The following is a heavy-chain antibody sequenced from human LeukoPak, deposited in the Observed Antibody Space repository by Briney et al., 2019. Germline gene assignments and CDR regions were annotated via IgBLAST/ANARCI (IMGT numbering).Heavy chain of an antibody. CDR2: IYYSGST. J-gene: IGHJ4*02. V-gene: IGHV4-61*08. D-gene: IGHD6-19*01. CDR3: ARDGGRSSGIDY. Sequence: SETLSLTCTVSGGSISSGGYYWSWIRQPPGKGLERIGYIYYSGSTNYNPSLKSRVTISVDTSKNQFSLKLSSVTAADTAVYYCARDGGRSSGIDYWGQGTLVTVSS. CDR1: GGSISSGGYY.